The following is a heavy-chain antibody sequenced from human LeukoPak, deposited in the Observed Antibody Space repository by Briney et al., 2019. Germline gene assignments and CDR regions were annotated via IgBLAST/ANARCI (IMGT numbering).Heavy chain of an antibody. CDR1: VSSFSSYS. D-gene: IGHD1-1*01. J-gene: IGHJ4*02. CDR3: ARSPQGAGSPADY. Sequence: GGSLRLSCGDSVSSFSSYSRNWVRQAQGKDLEWVSSISSSSKYIYYADSVKGRFTISRDNAKNSLYLQMNGLRADDTAVYYCARSPQGAGSPADYSGQGTLVTVSS. V-gene: IGHV3-21*01. CDR2: ISSSSKYI.